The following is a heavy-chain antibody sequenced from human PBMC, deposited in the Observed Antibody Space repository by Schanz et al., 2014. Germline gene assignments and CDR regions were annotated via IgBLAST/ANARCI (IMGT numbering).Heavy chain of an antibody. J-gene: IGHJ4*02. D-gene: IGHD6-19*01. CDR3: AKQYRDTSGWYFAY. CDR2: ITDSGGST. V-gene: IGHV3-23*01. Sequence: EVQLLESGGGLVQPGGSLRLSCAASGFIFSKYAMTWVRQAPGKGLEWVSAITDSGGSTYYADSVRGRFIISRDNSKKPLYLQINSLRAEDTAVYYCAKQYRDTSGWYFAYWGQGTLVTVSS. CDR1: GFIFSKYA.